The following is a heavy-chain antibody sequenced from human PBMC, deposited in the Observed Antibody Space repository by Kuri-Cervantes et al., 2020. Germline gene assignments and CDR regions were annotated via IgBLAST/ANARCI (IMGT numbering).Heavy chain of an antibody. V-gene: IGHV4-34*01. CDR1: GGSFSGYY. CDR2: INHSGST. Sequence: SETLSLTCAVYGGSFSGYYWSWIRQPPGKGLEWIGEINHSGSTNYNASLKSRVTISVDTSKNQFSLKLSSVTAADTAVYYGARHRPYSSSLDYWGQGTLVTVSS. J-gene: IGHJ4*02. D-gene: IGHD6-13*01. CDR3: ARHRPYSSSLDY.